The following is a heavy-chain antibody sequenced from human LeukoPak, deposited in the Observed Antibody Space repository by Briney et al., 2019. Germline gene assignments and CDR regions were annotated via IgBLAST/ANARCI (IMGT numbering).Heavy chain of an antibody. CDR1: GGSISSYY. CDR3: ARGPRIAAAGQNYYYYGMDV. D-gene: IGHD6-13*01. V-gene: IGHV4-59*08. CDR2: IYYSGST. J-gene: IGHJ6*02. Sequence: SETLSLTCTVSGGSISSYYWSWIRQPPGKGLEWIGYIYYSGSTNYNPSLKSRVSISVDTSKNQISLKLNSVTAADTAVYYCARGPRIAAAGQNYYYYGMDVWGQGTTVTVSS.